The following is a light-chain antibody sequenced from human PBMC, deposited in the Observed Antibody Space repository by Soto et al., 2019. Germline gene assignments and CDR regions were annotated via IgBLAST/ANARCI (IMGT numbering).Light chain of an antibody. Sequence: QSALTQPPSVSGSPGQSVTISCTGTSSDVGSYNRVSWYQQPPGTAPKLMIYEVTNRPSGFPDRFSGSKSGNTASLTISGLQAEDEAYYFCSSFTSSRTLVFGGGTQLTVL. V-gene: IGLV2-18*02. CDR1: SSDVGSYNR. CDR3: SSFTSSRTLV. CDR2: EVT. J-gene: IGLJ2*01.